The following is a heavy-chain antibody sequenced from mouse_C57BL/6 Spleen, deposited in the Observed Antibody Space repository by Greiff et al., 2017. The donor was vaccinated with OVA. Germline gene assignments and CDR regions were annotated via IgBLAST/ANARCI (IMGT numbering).Heavy chain of an antibody. CDR3: ARRGAYYDYDRAWFAY. CDR2: IYPSDSET. D-gene: IGHD2-4*01. Sequence: QVQLQQPGAELVRPGSSVKLSCKASGYTFTSYWIAFFPPLPFPFLSLLGTIYPSDSETHSNQKFKDKATLTVDKSSSTAYMQLSSLTSEDSAVYYCARRGAYYDYDRAWFAYWGQGTLVTVSA. J-gene: IGHJ3*01. V-gene: IGHV1-61*01. CDR1: GYTFTSYW.